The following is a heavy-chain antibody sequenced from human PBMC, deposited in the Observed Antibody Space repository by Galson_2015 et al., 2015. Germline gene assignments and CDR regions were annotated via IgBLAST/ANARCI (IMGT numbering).Heavy chain of an antibody. CDR3: ARGGGDDSSGYYLGY. CDR1: GGTFITYT. J-gene: IGHJ4*02. Sequence: SVKVSCKVSGGTFITYTISWVRQAPGQGLEWMGRIIPILGITNYAQKFQGRVKITADKSTSTAYMELSSLRSEDTAVYYCARGGGDDSSGYYLGYWGQGTLVTVSS. CDR2: IIPILGIT. V-gene: IGHV1-69*02. D-gene: IGHD3-22*01.